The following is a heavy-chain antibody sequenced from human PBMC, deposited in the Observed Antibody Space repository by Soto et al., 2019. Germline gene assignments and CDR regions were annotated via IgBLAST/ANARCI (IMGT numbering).Heavy chain of an antibody. CDR1: GFTFSSYA. Sequence: GGSLRLSCAASGFTFSSYAMSWVRQAPGKGLEWVSGISGRGGSTDYANSVKGRFTISRDNSKNTLYLQMNSLRAEDTAVYYCAKSYYGDYHFEYWGQGTLVTVSS. D-gene: IGHD4-17*01. CDR3: AKSYYGDYHFEY. V-gene: IGHV3-23*01. J-gene: IGHJ4*02. CDR2: ISGRGGST.